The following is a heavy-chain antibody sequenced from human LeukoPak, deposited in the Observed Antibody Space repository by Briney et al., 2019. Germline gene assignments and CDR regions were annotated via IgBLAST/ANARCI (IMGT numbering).Heavy chain of an antibody. CDR2: IKTDGTT. CDR1: GFTFSSYA. J-gene: IGHJ4*02. Sequence: GGSLRLSCIASGFTFSSYAMSWVRQAPGKGVERVSVIKTDGTTDYSDSVKGGRSISREKSNNKIYLKRKRLRAEDTAVYYCARDRGSSGWYEFDYWGQGTLVTVSS. D-gene: IGHD6-19*01. V-gene: IGHV3-23*01. CDR3: ARDRGSSGWYEFDY.